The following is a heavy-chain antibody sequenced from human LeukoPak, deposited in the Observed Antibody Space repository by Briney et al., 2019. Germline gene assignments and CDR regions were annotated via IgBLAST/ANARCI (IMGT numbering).Heavy chain of an antibody. CDR1: GGSISSGGYY. V-gene: IGHV4-31*03. Sequence: PSETLSLTCTVSGGSISSGGYYWSWIRQHPGKGLEWIGYIYYSGSTYYNPSLKSRVTISVNTSKNQFSLKLSSVTAADTAVYYCARASSGYYDDAFDIWGQGTMVTVSS. D-gene: IGHD3-22*01. CDR3: ARASSGYYDDAFDI. CDR2: IYYSGST. J-gene: IGHJ3*02.